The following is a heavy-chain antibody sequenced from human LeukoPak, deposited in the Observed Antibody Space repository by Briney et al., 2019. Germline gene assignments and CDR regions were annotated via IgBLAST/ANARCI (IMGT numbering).Heavy chain of an antibody. CDR3: ANSPATGYGDYPYYFDY. J-gene: IGHJ4*02. D-gene: IGHD4-17*01. Sequence: PGGSLSLSCAASGLTFSSYAMRWVRQAPGKGLEWVLAIIGSGGSTYYADSVKGRFTISRDNSKNTLYLQMNSLRAEDTAVYYCANSPATGYGDYPYYFDYWGQGTLVTVSS. V-gene: IGHV3-23*01. CDR1: GLTFSSYA. CDR2: IIGSGGST.